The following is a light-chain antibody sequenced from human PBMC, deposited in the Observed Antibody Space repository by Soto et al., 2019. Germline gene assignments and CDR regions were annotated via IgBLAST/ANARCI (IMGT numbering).Light chain of an antibody. Sequence: IQMTQSPSSVSASIGDRVTITCRASQGISSYLAWYQQKPGKAPKLLIYAASTLQSGVPSRFSGSGSGTDFTLTISCLQSEDFATYYCQQYYSYSWTFGQGTKVDIK. J-gene: IGKJ1*01. CDR3: QQYYSYSWT. CDR1: QGISSY. CDR2: AAS. V-gene: IGKV1-8*01.